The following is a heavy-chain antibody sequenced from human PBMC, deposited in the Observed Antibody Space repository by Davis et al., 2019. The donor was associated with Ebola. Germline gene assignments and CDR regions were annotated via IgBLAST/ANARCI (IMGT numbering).Heavy chain of an antibody. J-gene: IGHJ5*02. CDR1: GFTFKNYA. V-gene: IGHV3-23*01. D-gene: IGHD2-2*01. CDR2: VSGSGGST. Sequence: GESLKISCVASGFTFKNYAMTWVRQAPGKGLEWVSTVSGSGGSTYDAGPVKGRFTISRDNSNNTVYLQMHSLRAEDTAVYYCAKGLYCSSTTCHEGGWFGPWGQGTLVTVSP. CDR3: AKGLYCSSTTCHEGGWFGP.